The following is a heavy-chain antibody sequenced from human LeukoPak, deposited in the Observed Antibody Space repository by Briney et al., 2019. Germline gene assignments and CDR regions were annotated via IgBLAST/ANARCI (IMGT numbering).Heavy chain of an antibody. CDR3: AKDRRGNLNYVGAFDI. CDR2: ISESGGST. CDR1: GFTFSNYA. D-gene: IGHD1-7*01. Sequence: QPGGSLRLSCAASGFTFSNYAMNWVRQAPGKGLEWVSIISESGGSTYYADSVKGRFTISRDNSKNTLYLQMNSLRVEDTAVYYCAKDRRGNLNYVGAFDIWGQGTMVTVSS. J-gene: IGHJ3*02. V-gene: IGHV3-23*01.